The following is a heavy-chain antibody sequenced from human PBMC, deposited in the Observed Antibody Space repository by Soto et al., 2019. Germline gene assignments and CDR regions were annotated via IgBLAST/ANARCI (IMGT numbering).Heavy chain of an antibody. V-gene: IGHV4-59*01. CDR3: ARGIYSASMSCLFDY. CDR2: IYYSGST. J-gene: IGHJ4*02. D-gene: IGHD2-15*01. Sequence: SETLSLTCTVSGGSISSYYWSWIRQPPGKGLEWIGYIYYSGSTNYNPSLKSRVTISVDTSKNQFSLKLSSVTAADTAVYYCARGIYSASMSCLFDYWGQGTLVTVSS. CDR1: GGSISSYY.